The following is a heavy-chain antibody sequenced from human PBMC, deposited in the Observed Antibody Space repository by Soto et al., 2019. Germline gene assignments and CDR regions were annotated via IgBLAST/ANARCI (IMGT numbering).Heavy chain of an antibody. Sequence: QITLKESGPTLVKPTQTLTLTCTFSGFSLSTSGVGVGWIRQPPGKALEWLALIYWDDDKRYSPSLKSRLTISKDTSKNHVVLTMNNMDPVDTATYDCAHTTSEFDYWGQGTLVTVSS. V-gene: IGHV2-5*02. CDR2: IYWDDDK. CDR3: AHTTSEFDY. CDR1: GFSLSTSGVG. J-gene: IGHJ4*02.